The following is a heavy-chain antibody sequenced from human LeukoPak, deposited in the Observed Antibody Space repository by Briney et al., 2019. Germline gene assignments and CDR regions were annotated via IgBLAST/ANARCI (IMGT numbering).Heavy chain of an antibody. J-gene: IGHJ4*02. V-gene: IGHV1-18*01. CDR3: ARDPRIFGVPSLTDY. D-gene: IGHD3-3*01. CDR2: ISAYNGNT. CDR1: GYTFTSYG. Sequence: ASVKVSCKASGYTFTSYGISWVRQAPGQGLEWMGWISAYNGNTNYAQKLQGRVTMTTDTSTSAAYMELRSLRSDDTAVYYCARDPRIFGVPSLTDYWGQGTLVTVSS.